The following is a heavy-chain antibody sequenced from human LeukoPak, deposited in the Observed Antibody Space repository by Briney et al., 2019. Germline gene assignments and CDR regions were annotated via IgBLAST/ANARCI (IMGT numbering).Heavy chain of an antibody. CDR3: AREGYGDRPFDY. CDR2: ISSSSSYI. Sequence: PGGSLRLSCAASGFTFSSYIMNWVRQAPGKGLEWVSSISSSSSYIYYADSVKGRFTISRDNAKNSLYLQMNSLRAEDTAVYYCAREGYGDRPFDYWGQGTLVTVSS. CDR1: GFTFSSYI. D-gene: IGHD4-17*01. V-gene: IGHV3-21*01. J-gene: IGHJ4*02.